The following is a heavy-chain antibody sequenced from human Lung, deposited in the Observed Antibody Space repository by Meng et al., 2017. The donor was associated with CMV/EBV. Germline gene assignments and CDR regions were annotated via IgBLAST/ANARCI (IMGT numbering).Heavy chain of an antibody. V-gene: IGHV7-4-1*02. CDR1: GYTFTSYA. J-gene: IGHJ4*02. Sequence: QVLLVQSWYELKKPGASGKVSCKASGYTFTSYAMNWVRQAPGQGLEWMGWINTNTGNPTYAQGFTGRFVFSLDTSVSTAYLQISSLKAADTAVYYCARLYCSGGSCYTIDYWGQGTLVTVSS. CDR3: ARLYCSGGSCYTIDY. D-gene: IGHD2-15*01. CDR2: INTNTGNP.